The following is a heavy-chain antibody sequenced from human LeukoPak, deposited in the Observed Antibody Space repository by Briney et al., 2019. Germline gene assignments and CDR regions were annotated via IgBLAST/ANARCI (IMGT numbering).Heavy chain of an antibody. CDR2: INHSGST. CDR3: ATVISSSYYYYGMDV. J-gene: IGHJ6*02. CDR1: GDSFSGYY. D-gene: IGHD1-7*01. Sequence: SETLSLTCAVYGDSFSGYYWSWIRQPPGKGLEWIGEINHSGSTNYNPSLKSRIAISVYAIKNKFFLTVGSMTAVDTAVYYCATVISSSYYYYGMDVWGQGTTVTVSS. V-gene: IGHV4-34*01.